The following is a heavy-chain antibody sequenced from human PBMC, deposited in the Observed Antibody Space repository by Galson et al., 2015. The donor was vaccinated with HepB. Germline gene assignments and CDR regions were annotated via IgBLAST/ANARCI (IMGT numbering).Heavy chain of an antibody. CDR3: ARVYGDADY. Sequence: SGYTFTNCDINWVRQAAGQGLEWMGWMNPKSGTTGSAQKFQGRVTMTRDTSISTAYMELSNLRFEDTAVYYCARVYGDADYWGQGTLVTVSS. D-gene: IGHD4-17*01. CDR2: MNPKSGTT. CDR1: GYTFTNCD. V-gene: IGHV1-8*01. J-gene: IGHJ4*02.